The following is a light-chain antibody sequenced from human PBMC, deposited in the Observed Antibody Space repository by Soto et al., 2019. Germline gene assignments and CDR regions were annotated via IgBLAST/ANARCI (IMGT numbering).Light chain of an antibody. V-gene: IGLV2-14*01. J-gene: IGLJ1*01. CDR2: EVS. CDR3: SAFATSRAYV. CDR1: SSDVGAYNY. Sequence: QSLGTQPACVSVSPGQSITISCTGTSSDVGAYNYVSWYQQQSGKAPKLLIHEVSSRPAGVSDRFSGSKSGNTASLTISGLQAEDEADYYCSAFATSRAYVFGIGTKVTVL.